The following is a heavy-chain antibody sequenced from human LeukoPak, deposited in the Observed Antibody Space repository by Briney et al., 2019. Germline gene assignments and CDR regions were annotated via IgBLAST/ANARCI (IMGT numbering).Heavy chain of an antibody. J-gene: IGHJ4*02. V-gene: IGHV3-53*01. D-gene: IGHD1-26*01. CDR2: ILDTGIT. CDR1: GFSVSDTF. Sequence: PGGSLRLSCAVSGFSVSDTFMTWVRHAPGKGLQWVSVILDTGITTYADSVKGRFSISRDNSKNTVYLQMNGLSVDDTAVYYCVGDKGVGRTERFDSWGPGTLVTVSS. CDR3: VGDKGVGRTERFDS.